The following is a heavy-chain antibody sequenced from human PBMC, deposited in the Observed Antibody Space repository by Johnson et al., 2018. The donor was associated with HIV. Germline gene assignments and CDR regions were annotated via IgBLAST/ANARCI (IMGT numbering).Heavy chain of an antibody. CDR3: ARAVGGSYGGAFDI. J-gene: IGHJ3*02. CDR1: GFTFSSYA. D-gene: IGHD1-26*01. CDR2: ISYDGSNK. V-gene: IGHV3-30*04. Sequence: QVQLVESGGGVVQPGRSLRLSCAASGFTFSSYAMHWVRQAPGKGLEWVAVISYDGSNKYYADSVKGRFTISRDNAKNSLYLRMSGLRAEDTAFYYCARAVGGSYGGAFDIWGHGTVVTVAS.